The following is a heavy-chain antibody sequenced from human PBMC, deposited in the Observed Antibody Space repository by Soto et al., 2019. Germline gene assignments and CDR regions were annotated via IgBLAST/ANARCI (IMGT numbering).Heavy chain of an antibody. CDR3: AKTRGAMIYAISVYGMDV. Sequence: EVQLLESGGGLVQPGGSLRLSCAASGFTFSSFALNWVRQAPGKGLEWVSFISGSADSTFYVDSVKGRFTISRDNSKNMLYLQISSLRAEDTAVYYCAKTRGAMIYAISVYGMDVWGQGNTVTVSS. J-gene: IGHJ6*02. D-gene: IGHD2-8*01. CDR2: ISGSADST. CDR1: GFTFSSFA. V-gene: IGHV3-23*01.